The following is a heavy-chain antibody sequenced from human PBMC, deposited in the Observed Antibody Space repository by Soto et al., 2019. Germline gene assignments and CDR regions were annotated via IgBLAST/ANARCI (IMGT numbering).Heavy chain of an antibody. V-gene: IGHV3-33*01. CDR2: IWYDGSNK. Sequence: PGGSLRLSCAASGFTFSSYGMHWVRQAQGKGLEWVAVIWYDGSNKYYADSVKGRFTISRDNSKNTLYLQMNSLRAEDTAVYYCARGYCSSTSCYLFDYWGQGTLVTVSS. CDR1: GFTFSSYG. J-gene: IGHJ4*02. D-gene: IGHD2-2*01. CDR3: ARGYCSSTSCYLFDY.